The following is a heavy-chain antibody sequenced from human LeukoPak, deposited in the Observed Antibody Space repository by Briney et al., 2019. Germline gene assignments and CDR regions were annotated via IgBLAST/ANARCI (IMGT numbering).Heavy chain of an antibody. CDR1: GYTFTSYG. CDR2: IIPIFGTA. D-gene: IGHD2-2*01. Sequence: ASVKVSCKASGYTFTSYGISWVRQAPGQGLEWMGGIIPIFGTANYAQKFQGRVTITADESTSTAYMELSSLRSEDTAVYYCARGVVPAANYYYYGMDVWGQGTTVTVSS. V-gene: IGHV1-69*13. CDR3: ARGVVPAANYYYYGMDV. J-gene: IGHJ6*02.